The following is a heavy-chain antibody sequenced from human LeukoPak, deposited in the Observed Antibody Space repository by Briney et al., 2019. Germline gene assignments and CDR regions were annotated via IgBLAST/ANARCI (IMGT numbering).Heavy chain of an antibody. Sequence: GALSLSCAASGLTFSSYAMNWVRQAPGKGLEWVSTISGSGGTTYYADSVKGRFTISRDNSKNSLYLQMNSLRAADTAVYYCARDHHRRHYDSQARDTFDIWGQGTMVTVSS. CDR1: GLTFSSYA. CDR2: ISGSGGTT. CDR3: ARDHHRRHYDSQARDTFDI. J-gene: IGHJ3*02. V-gene: IGHV3-23*01. D-gene: IGHD3-22*01.